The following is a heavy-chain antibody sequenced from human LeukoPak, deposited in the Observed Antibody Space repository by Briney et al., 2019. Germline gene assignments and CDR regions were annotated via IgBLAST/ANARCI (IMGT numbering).Heavy chain of an antibody. Sequence: SETLSLTCAVSGYSISSGYYWGWIRQPPGKGLEWIGSIYHSGSTYYNPSLKSRVTISVDTSKNQFSLKLSSVTAADTAVYYCARELDYYGSGSYFYWGQGTLVTVSS. CDR3: ARELDYYGSGSYFY. J-gene: IGHJ4*02. V-gene: IGHV4-38-2*02. CDR1: GYSISSGYY. CDR2: IYHSGST. D-gene: IGHD3-10*01.